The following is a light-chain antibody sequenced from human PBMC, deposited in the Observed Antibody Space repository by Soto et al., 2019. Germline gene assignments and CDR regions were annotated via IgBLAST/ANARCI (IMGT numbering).Light chain of an antibody. CDR2: DAS. CDR1: RDISNY. J-gene: IGKJ5*01. CDR3: QQYDNLIT. V-gene: IGKV1-33*01. Sequence: DIQMTQSPSSLSASVGDRVTITCQASRDISNYLNWYQQKPGKAPKLLIYDASNLETGVPSRFSGSGSGTDFTFTISSLQPEGIATYYCQQYDNLITFGQGTRLEIK.